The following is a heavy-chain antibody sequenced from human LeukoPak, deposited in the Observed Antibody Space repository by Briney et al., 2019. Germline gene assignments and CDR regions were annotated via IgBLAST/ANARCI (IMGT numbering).Heavy chain of an antibody. CDR2: IYYSGST. CDR3: ARLKYYYDSSGYRAEYFQH. D-gene: IGHD3-22*01. Sequence: PSETLSLTCTVSGGSISSYYWSWIRQPPGKGLEWIGYIYYSGSTNYNPSLKSRVTISVDTSKNQFSLNLSSVTAADTAVYYCARLKYYYDSSGYRAEYFQHWGQGTLVTVSS. J-gene: IGHJ1*01. V-gene: IGHV4-59*13. CDR1: GGSISSYY.